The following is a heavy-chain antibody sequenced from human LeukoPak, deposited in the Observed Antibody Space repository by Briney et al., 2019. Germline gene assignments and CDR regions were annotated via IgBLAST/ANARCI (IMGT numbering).Heavy chain of an antibody. V-gene: IGHV1-18*01. D-gene: IGHD5-12*01. CDR3: ARGRYIVATIFPDY. CDR1: GYTFISYG. J-gene: IGHJ4*02. CDR2: ISAYDGNT. Sequence: ASVKLSCKASGYTFISYGISWVRQARGQGLEWMGWISAYDGNTNYAQKLQGRVTMTTDTSTSTAYMELRSLRSDDTAVYYCARGRYIVATIFPDYWGQGTLVTVSS.